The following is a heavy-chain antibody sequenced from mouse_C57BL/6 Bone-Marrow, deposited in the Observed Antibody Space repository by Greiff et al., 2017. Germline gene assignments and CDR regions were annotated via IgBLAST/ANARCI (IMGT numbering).Heavy chain of an antibody. CDR1: GYTFTSYW. J-gene: IGHJ3*01. CDR3: ARYDYDGWAS. Sequence: QVQLQQPGAELVKPGASVKMSCKASGYTFTSYWITWVKQRPGQGLEWIGDIYPGSGSTKYNEKFKSKATLTGDTSSSTAYMQLSSLTSEGSAVYYCARYDYDGWASWGQGTLVTVSA. CDR2: IYPGSGST. V-gene: IGHV1-55*01. D-gene: IGHD2-4*01.